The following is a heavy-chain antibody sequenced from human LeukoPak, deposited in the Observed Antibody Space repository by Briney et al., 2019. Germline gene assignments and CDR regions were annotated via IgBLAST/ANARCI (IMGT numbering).Heavy chain of an antibody. D-gene: IGHD5-18*01. CDR1: GFTFSSYG. CDR3: ASTDTAMVGYYYHYMDV. Sequence: GGSLRLSCAASGFTFSSYGMHWVRQAPGKGLEWVSYISSSGSTTYYADSVKGRFTISRDNSKNTLYLQMNSLRAEDTAVYYCASTDTAMVGYYYHYMDVWGKGTTVTISS. J-gene: IGHJ6*03. V-gene: IGHV3-48*01. CDR2: ISSSGSTT.